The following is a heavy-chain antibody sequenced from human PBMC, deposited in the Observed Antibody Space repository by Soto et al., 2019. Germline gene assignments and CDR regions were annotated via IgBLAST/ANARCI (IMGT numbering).Heavy chain of an antibody. CDR3: ARRTGSSFDY. J-gene: IGHJ4*02. Sequence: PSETLSLTCTVSGGSINTPGFYWTWIRQPPGKGLEWIASIYYSGSTYYNPSLQSRVTISVDTSKNQFSLKLGSVTAADTAIYYCARRTGSSFDYWGPGNLVTVSS. V-gene: IGHV4-39*01. CDR2: IYYSGST. D-gene: IGHD2-2*01. CDR1: GGSINTPGFY.